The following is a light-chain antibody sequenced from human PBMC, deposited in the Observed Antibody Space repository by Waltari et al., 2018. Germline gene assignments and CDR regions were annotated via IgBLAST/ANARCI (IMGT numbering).Light chain of an antibody. CDR1: QGVSRT. V-gene: IGKV3-20*01. Sequence: EIALTQSPGTLSVSPGERVTLSCRASQGVSRTLAWYKQKPGQAPGLLIYVASTRATGIPARFRGRGSGTDFSHTISRLEPEDFAVYYCQKYGTLPATFGQGTKVEIK. J-gene: IGKJ1*01. CDR2: VAS. CDR3: QKYGTLPAT.